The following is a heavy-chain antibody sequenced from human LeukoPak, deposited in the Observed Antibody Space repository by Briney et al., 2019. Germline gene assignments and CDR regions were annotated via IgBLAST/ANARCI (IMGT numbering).Heavy chain of an antibody. D-gene: IGHD6-13*01. CDR1: GFTFSSYA. V-gene: IGHV3-23*01. Sequence: NPGGSLRLSCAASGFTFSSYAMSWVRQAPGKELEWVSAISGSGGSTYYADSVKGRFTISRDNSKNTLYLQMNSLRAEDTAVYYCAKDGQLVLFPRYWGQGTLVTVSS. CDR2: ISGSGGST. J-gene: IGHJ4*02. CDR3: AKDGQLVLFPRY.